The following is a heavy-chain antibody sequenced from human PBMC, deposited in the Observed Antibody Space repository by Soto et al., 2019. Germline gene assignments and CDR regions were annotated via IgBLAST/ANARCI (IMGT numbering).Heavy chain of an antibody. Sequence: QVQLVQSGPEVKKPGASVKVSCKASGYTFTTYGISWVRQAPGQGLEWMGWISPYNGDTHSAERFQGRLTMTTDTAATSAYMELRTLSSDDRAVYFCARALSMAQYYYYMDVWGKGTTVTVSS. V-gene: IGHV1-18*01. CDR1: GYTFTTYG. CDR3: ARALSMAQYYYYMDV. J-gene: IGHJ6*03. CDR2: ISPYNGDT.